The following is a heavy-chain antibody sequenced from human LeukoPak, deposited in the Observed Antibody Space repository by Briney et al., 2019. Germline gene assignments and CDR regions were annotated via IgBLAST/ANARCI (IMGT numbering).Heavy chain of an antibody. D-gene: IGHD4-17*01. CDR2: IIPIFGTA. Sequence: SVKVSCKAPGGTFSSYAISWVRQAPGQGLEWMGGIIPIFGTANYAQKFQGRVTITTDESTSTAYMELSSLRSEDTAVYYCARDGGDYPDYYYMDVWGKGTTVTVSS. V-gene: IGHV1-69*05. CDR1: GGTFSSYA. J-gene: IGHJ6*03. CDR3: ARDGGDYPDYYYMDV.